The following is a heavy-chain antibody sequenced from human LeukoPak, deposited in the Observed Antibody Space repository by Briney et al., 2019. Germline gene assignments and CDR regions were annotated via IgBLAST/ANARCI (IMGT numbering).Heavy chain of an antibody. Sequence: GRSLRLSCAASGFTFSSYAMHWVRQAPGKGLEWVAVISYDGSNKYYADSVKSRFTISRDNSKNTLYLQMNSLRAEDTAVYYCARELAARIAAAGAPFDYWGQGTLVTVPS. J-gene: IGHJ4*02. D-gene: IGHD6-13*01. V-gene: IGHV3-30*04. CDR3: ARELAARIAAAGAPFDY. CDR1: GFTFSSYA. CDR2: ISYDGSNK.